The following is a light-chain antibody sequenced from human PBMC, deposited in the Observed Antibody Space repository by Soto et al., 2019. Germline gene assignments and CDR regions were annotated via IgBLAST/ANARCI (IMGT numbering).Light chain of an antibody. CDR3: QQSYSPTRT. J-gene: IGKJ2*01. CDR1: QSVRTH. V-gene: IGKV1-39*01. Sequence: DIQMTQSPSSLSASIGDRVTITCRASQSVRTHLNWYHQKPGKSPELLIYAASSLQSGVPSMCSGSGSGTDFTLTISSLHPEDFGDYYCQQSYSPTRTFGQGTNLEIK. CDR2: AAS.